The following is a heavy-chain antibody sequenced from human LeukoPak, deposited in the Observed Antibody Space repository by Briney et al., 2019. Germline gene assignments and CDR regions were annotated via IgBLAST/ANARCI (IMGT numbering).Heavy chain of an antibody. D-gene: IGHD3-10*01. CDR3: ARELSGSGSLSFDY. J-gene: IGHJ4*02. V-gene: IGHV3-30*04. CDR1: GFTFSSYA. CDR2: ISYVGSNK. Sequence: PGRSLRLSCAASGFTFSSYAMHWVRQAPGKGLEWVAVISYVGSNKYYADSVKGRFTISRDNSKNTLYLQMNSLRAEDTAVYYCARELSGSGSLSFDYWGQGTLVTVSS.